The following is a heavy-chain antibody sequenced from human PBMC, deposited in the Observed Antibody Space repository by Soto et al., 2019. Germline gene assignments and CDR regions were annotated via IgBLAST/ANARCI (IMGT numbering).Heavy chain of an antibody. CDR2: IYYSEST. V-gene: IGHV4-39*01. D-gene: IGHD4-17*01. CDR3: AIRTMTTANYDAFDI. Sequence: SETLSLTCTVSGGSISSSSYYWGWIRPPSGKGLEWLGRIYYSESTYYNPSLKSRVTIAVDTSKNQFSLKLSSVTAADTAVYYCAIRTMTTANYDAFDIWGQGTMVTVSS. J-gene: IGHJ3*02. CDR1: GGSISSSSYY.